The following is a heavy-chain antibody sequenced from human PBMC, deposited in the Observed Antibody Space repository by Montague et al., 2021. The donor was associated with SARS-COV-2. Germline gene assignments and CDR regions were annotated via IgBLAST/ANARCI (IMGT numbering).Heavy chain of an antibody. CDR2: ISYDGSNK. D-gene: IGHD2-2*01. CDR1: GFTFSSYA. Sequence: SLRLSCAASGFTFSSYAMHWVRHAPGKGLEWVAVISYDGSNKYYADSVKGRFTISRDNSKNTLYLQMNSLRAEDTAVYYCVGQLLFHYYGMDVWGQGTTVTVSS. V-gene: IGHV3-30*04. CDR3: VGQLLFHYYGMDV. J-gene: IGHJ6*02.